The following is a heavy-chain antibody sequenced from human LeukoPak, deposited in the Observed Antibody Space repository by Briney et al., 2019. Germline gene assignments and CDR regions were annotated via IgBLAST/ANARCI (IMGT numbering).Heavy chain of an antibody. D-gene: IGHD3-10*01. CDR2: INHSGST. J-gene: IGHJ4*02. CDR3: AREEITMVRGVIIVVDY. Sequence: SETLSLTCTVSGGSISSSSYYWGWIRQPPGKGLEWIGEINHSGSTNYNPSLKSRVTISVDTSKNQFSLKLSSVTAADTAVYYCAREEITMVRGVIIVVDYWGQGTLVTVSS. V-gene: IGHV4-39*07. CDR1: GGSISSSSYY.